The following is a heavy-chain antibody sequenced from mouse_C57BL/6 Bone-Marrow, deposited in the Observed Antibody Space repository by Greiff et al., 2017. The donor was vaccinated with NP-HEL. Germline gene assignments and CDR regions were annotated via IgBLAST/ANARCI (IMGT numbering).Heavy chain of an antibody. CDR2: INPNNGGT. CDR1: GYTFTDYN. J-gene: IGHJ1*03. CDR3: ARGEDYGSSHWYFDV. Sequence: EVQLQQSGPELVKPGASVKIPCKASGYTFTDYNMDWVKQSHGKSLEWIGDINPNNGGTIYNQKFKGKATLTVDKSSSTAYMELRSLTSEDTAVYYCARGEDYGSSHWYFDVWGTGTTVTVSS. V-gene: IGHV1-18*01. D-gene: IGHD1-1*01.